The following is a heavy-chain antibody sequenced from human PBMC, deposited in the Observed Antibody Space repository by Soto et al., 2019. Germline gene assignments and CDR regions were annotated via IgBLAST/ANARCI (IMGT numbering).Heavy chain of an antibody. CDR1: GYSFTTYW. CDR2: IYPGDSDT. J-gene: IGHJ4*02. D-gene: IGHD2-15*01. CDR3: ARLGYCGGGSCSYFDY. V-gene: IGHV5-51*01. Sequence: PGESLKISCKASGYSFTTYWIGWVRQMPGKGQEWMGIIYPGDSDTRYSPSFQGQVTISADKSIITAYLQWSSLKASDTAMYYCARLGYCGGGSCSYFDYWGQGTLVTVSS.